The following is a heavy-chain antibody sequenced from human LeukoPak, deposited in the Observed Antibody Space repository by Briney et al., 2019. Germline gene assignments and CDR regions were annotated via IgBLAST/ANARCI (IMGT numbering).Heavy chain of an antibody. CDR2: MNPNSGNT. J-gene: IGHJ6*03. Sequence: ASVKVSCKASGYTFTSYDINWVRQATGQGLEWMGWMNPNSGNTGYAQKFQGRVTMTRNTSISTAYMELSSLRSEDTAVYYCARGVNLYYYYYYMDVWGKGTTVTVSS. CDR3: ARGVNLYYYYYYMDV. V-gene: IGHV1-8*01. D-gene: IGHD4-11*01. CDR1: GYTFTSYD.